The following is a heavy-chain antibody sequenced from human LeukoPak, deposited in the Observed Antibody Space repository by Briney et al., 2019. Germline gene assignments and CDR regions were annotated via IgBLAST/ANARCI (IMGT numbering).Heavy chain of an antibody. V-gene: IGHV1-2*02. CDR3: ARVGLGYCSGGSCYPLYNWFDP. Sequence: ASVKVSCKASGYTFTGYYVHWVRQAPGQGLEWMGWINPNSGGTNYAQKFQGRVTMTRDTSISTAYMELSRLRSDDTAVYYCARVGLGYCSGGSCYPLYNWFDPWGQGTLVTVSS. CDR2: INPNSGGT. CDR1: GYTFTGYY. J-gene: IGHJ5*02. D-gene: IGHD2-15*01.